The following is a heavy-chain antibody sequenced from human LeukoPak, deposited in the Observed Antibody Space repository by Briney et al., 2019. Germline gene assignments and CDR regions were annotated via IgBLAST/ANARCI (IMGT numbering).Heavy chain of an antibody. V-gene: IGHV3-23*01. CDR3: AKVTRSSYYYDSSGYYSLVDY. Sequence: PGGSLRLSCAASGFTFSSYAMTWVRQAPGKGLEWVSAISGSGGSTYYADSVKGRFTISRDNSKNTLYLQMNSLRAEDTAVYYCAKVTRSSYYYDSSGYYSLVDYWGQGTLVTVSS. J-gene: IGHJ4*02. CDR1: GFTFSSYA. D-gene: IGHD3-22*01. CDR2: ISGSGGST.